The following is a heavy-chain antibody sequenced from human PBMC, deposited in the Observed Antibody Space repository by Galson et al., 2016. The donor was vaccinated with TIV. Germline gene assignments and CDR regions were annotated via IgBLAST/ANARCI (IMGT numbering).Heavy chain of an antibody. J-gene: IGHJ4*02. Sequence: SVKVSCKASGYSFTDYYLHWVRQAPGQGLEWMGWINPKSGATKIAQKFQGRVTLTRDTSITTAYMVLSRLTSHDTAVYYCARDHFTGRTAMTTGLSYLEDWGQGTRVTVSA. V-gene: IGHV1-2*02. CDR3: ARDHFTGRTAMTTGLSYLED. CDR1: GYSFTDYY. D-gene: IGHD4-17*01. CDR2: INPKSGAT.